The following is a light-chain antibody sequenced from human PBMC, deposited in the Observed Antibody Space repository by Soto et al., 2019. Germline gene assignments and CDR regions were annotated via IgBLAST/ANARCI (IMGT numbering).Light chain of an antibody. CDR2: DAS. Sequence: EIVLTQSPATLSLSPGERATLSCRASQSVSSYLAWYQQKPGQAPRLLIYDASNSATGIPARFSGSGSGTDFTLTIISLEPEDFAVYYCQQRSNWGLTFGGGTKVEIK. CDR1: QSVSSY. CDR3: QQRSNWGLT. V-gene: IGKV3-11*01. J-gene: IGKJ4*01.